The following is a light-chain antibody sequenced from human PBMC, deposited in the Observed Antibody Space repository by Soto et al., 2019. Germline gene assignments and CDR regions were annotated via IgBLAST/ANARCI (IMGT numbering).Light chain of an antibody. Sequence: IQMTQSPSTLSRSVGDRVTIICRASQTISRWLAWYQQKPGKAPKLLIYKASTLKSGVPSRFSGSRHGTEFTLTTSRLHPDDFATSYCQHYTSYSETFGQGSKVDIK. CDR1: QTISRW. CDR2: KAS. CDR3: QHYTSYSET. V-gene: IGKV1-5*03. J-gene: IGKJ1*01.